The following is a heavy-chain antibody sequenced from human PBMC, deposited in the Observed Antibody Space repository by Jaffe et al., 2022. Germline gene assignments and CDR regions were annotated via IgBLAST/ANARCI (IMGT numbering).Heavy chain of an antibody. CDR2: IYTSGST. Sequence: QVQLQESGPGLVKPSQTLSLTCTVSGGSISSGSYYWSWIRQPAGKGLEWIGRIYTSGSTNYNPSLKSRVTISVDTSKNQFSLKLSSVTAADTAVYYCAREIVVVVAFYYYYYMDVWGKGTTVTVSS. CDR1: GGSISSGSYY. V-gene: IGHV4-61*02. CDR3: AREIVVVVAFYYYYYMDV. D-gene: IGHD2-15*01. J-gene: IGHJ6*03.